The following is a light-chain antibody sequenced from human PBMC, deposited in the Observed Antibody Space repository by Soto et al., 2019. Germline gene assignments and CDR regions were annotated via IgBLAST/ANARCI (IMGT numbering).Light chain of an antibody. CDR2: GAS. CDR1: QSLSSTY. J-gene: IGKJ4*01. Sequence: EIVLTQSPGTLSLSPGERATLSCRASQSLSSTYLAWYQQKPGQAPRVLIYGASSRATGIPGRFSGSGSGTDFTLTITRLEPEDFAIYYCQQYGSSPLTFGGGTRVEIK. V-gene: IGKV3-20*01. CDR3: QQYGSSPLT.